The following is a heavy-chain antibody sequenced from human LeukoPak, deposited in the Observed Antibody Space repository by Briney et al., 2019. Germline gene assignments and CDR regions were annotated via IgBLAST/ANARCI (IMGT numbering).Heavy chain of an antibody. V-gene: IGHV5-51*01. J-gene: IGHJ4*02. CDR2: IYPGDSDT. D-gene: IGHD3-3*01. Sequence: GESLKISCKGSGYSFTSYWIGRVRQMPGKGLEWMGIIYPGDSDTRYSPSFQGQVTISADKSISTAYLQWSSLKASDTAMYYCARGKNYDFWSGQTDYWGQGTLVTVSS. CDR3: ARGKNYDFWSGQTDY. CDR1: GYSFTSYW.